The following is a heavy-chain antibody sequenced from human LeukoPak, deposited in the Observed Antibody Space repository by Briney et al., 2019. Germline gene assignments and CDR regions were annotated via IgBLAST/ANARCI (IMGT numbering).Heavy chain of an antibody. CDR3: ARDIRDGDYYYYYYMDV. D-gene: IGHD4-17*01. V-gene: IGHV3-20*04. CDR1: GFTFDDYG. J-gene: IGHJ6*03. Sequence: PGGSLRLSCAASGFTFDDYGMSWVRQAPGKGLEWVSGINWNGGSTGYADSVKGRFTISRDNAKNSLYLQMNSLRAEDTALYYCARDIRDGDYYYYYYMDVWGRGTTVTVSS. CDR2: INWNGGST.